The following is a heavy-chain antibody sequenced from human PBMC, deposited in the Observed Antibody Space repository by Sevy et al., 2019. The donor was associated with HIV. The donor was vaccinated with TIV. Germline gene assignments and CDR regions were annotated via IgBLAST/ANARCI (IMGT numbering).Heavy chain of an antibody. J-gene: IGHJ4*02. D-gene: IGHD2-2*02. CDR1: GFTFSSYA. V-gene: IGHV3-30*04. Sequence: GGSLRLSCAASGFTFSSYAMHWVRQAPGKGLEWVAVISYDGSNKYYADSVKGRFTISRDNSKNTLYLQMNNLRAEDTAVYYCARVPAAIRGFDYWGQGTLVTVSS. CDR3: ARVPAAIRGFDY. CDR2: ISYDGSNK.